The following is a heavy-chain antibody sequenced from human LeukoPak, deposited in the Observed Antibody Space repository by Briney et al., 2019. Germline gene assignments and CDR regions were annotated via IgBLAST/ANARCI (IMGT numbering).Heavy chain of an antibody. CDR1: GGSFSGYY. J-gene: IGHJ4*02. V-gene: IGHV4-34*01. D-gene: IGHD3-16*02. CDR3: TRITNDLVWWSYRSTPTYFDF. Sequence: SETLSLTCAVYGGSFSGYYWTWIRQSPGKGLEWIGEINHRGSSNYNPSLKSRVTISVDTSKNQFSLKLNSVTAADTAVYYCTRITNDLVWWSYRSTPTYFDFWGQGSLVIVSS. CDR2: INHRGSS.